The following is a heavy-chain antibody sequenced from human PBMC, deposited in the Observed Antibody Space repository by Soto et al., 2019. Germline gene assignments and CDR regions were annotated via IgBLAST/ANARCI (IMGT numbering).Heavy chain of an antibody. CDR2: IYNDGTYA. Sequence: VGSLRLSCAGSGFTFNMYWMHWVRQVPGKGPVWVARIYNDGTYADYADSVKGRFTISRDNAKNSLYLQMNSLRAEDTAVYYCARDPLDAGYSSGWYYFDYWGQGTLVTVSS. CDR3: ARDPLDAGYSSGWYYFDY. V-gene: IGHV3-74*01. D-gene: IGHD6-19*01. CDR1: GFTFNMYW. J-gene: IGHJ4*02.